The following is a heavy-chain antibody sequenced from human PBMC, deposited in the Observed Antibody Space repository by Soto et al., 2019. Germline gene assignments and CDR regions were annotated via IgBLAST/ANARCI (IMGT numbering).Heavy chain of an antibody. J-gene: IGHJ4*02. V-gene: IGHV3-30*18. D-gene: IGHD2-15*01. CDR1: GFTFSSYG. CDR3: AKERDIVVVVAPLDY. Sequence: QVQLVESGGGVVQPGRSLRLSCAASGFTFSSYGMHWVRQAPGKGLEWVAVISYDGSNKYYADSVKGRFTISRDNSKNTLYLQMNSLRAKDTAVYYCAKERDIVVVVAPLDYWGQGTLVTVSS. CDR2: ISYDGSNK.